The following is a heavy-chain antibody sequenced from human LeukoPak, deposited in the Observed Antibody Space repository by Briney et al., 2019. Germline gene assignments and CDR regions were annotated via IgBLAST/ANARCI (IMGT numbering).Heavy chain of an antibody. CDR2: IIPILGIA. D-gene: IGHD2-2*01. CDR1: GYTFTSYG. CDR3: ASWAYIVVVPAAKTPRTVNDAFDI. Sequence: VASVKVSCKASGYTFTSYGISWVRQAPGQGLEWMGRIIPILGIANYAQKFQGRVTITADKSTSTAYMELSSLRSEDTAVYYCASWAYIVVVPAAKTPRTVNDAFDIWGQGTMVTVSS. V-gene: IGHV1-69*04. J-gene: IGHJ3*02.